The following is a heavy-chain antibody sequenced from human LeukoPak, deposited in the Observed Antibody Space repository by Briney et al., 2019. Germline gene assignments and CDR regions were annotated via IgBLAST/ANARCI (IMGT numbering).Heavy chain of an antibody. CDR1: GGTFSSHA. Sequence: ASVKVSCKASGGTFSSHAISWVRQAPGQGLEWMGGIIPIFGTANYAQKFQGRVTITTDESTSTAYMELSSLRSEDTAVYYCARGGLRLGSSWFREYYFDYWGQGTLVTVSS. CDR2: IIPIFGTA. CDR3: ARGGLRLGSSWFREYYFDY. J-gene: IGHJ4*02. V-gene: IGHV1-69*05. D-gene: IGHD5/OR15-5a*01.